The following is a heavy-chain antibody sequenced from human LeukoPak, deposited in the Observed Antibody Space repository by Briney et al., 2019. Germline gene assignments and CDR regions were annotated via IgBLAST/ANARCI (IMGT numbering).Heavy chain of an antibody. CDR2: ISSSSSYI. J-gene: IGHJ4*02. V-gene: IGHV3-21*01. CDR3: ASGADCGGDCYLV. Sequence: GGSLRLSCAASGFTFSSYAMSWVRQAPGKGLEWVSSISSSSSYIYYADSVKGRFTISRDNAKNSLYLQMNSLRAEDTAVYYCASGADCGGDCYLVWGQGTLVTVSS. D-gene: IGHD2-21*01. CDR1: GFTFSSYA.